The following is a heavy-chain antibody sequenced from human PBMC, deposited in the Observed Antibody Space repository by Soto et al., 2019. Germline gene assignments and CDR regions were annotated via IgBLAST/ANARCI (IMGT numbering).Heavy chain of an antibody. CDR2: INPIFGTA. Sequence: QVQLVQSGAEVKKPGSSVKVSCKASGGTFSSYAISWVRQAPGQGLEWMGGINPIFGTANYTQKFQGRVTITADESTSTAYMELSSLRSEDTAVYYCARVPNRFLEWPGGDYWGQGTLVTVSS. CDR3: ARVPNRFLEWPGGDY. CDR1: GGTFSSYA. J-gene: IGHJ4*02. V-gene: IGHV1-69*12. D-gene: IGHD3-3*01.